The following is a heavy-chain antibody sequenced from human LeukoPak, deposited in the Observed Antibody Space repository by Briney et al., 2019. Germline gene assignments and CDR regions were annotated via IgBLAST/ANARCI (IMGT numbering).Heavy chain of an antibody. CDR1: GYTFTSYG. V-gene: IGHV1-2*02. J-gene: IGHJ4*02. Sequence: ASVKVSCKASGYTFTSYGISWVRQAPGQGLEWMGWINPNSGGTNYAQKFQGRVTMTRDTSISTAYMELSRLRYDDTAVFYCARDQELFWSGYYFDYWGQGTLVTVSS. D-gene: IGHD3-3*01. CDR3: ARDQELFWSGYYFDY. CDR2: INPNSGGT.